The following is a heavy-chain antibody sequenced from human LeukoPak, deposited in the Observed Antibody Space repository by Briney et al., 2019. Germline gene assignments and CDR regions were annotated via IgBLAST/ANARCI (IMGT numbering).Heavy chain of an antibody. CDR2: ISSTSSYI. CDR1: GFTFSNYN. J-gene: IGHJ4*02. V-gene: IGHV3-21*06. Sequence: GGSLRLSCAASGFTFSNYNFYWVRQAPGKGLEWVSSISSTSSYIYYADSVKGRFTISRDNAKNSLYLQMNSLRAEDTAVYYCARGPPNWGYDYWGPGTLVTVSS. CDR3: ARGPPNWGYDY. D-gene: IGHD7-27*01.